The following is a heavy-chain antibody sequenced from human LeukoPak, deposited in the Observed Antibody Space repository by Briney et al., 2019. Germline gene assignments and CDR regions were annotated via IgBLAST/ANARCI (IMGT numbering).Heavy chain of an antibody. CDR1: GFTFSSYW. D-gene: IGHD5-18*01. CDR2: IKQDGSEK. CDR3: ARDEEGDTAMAWGY. J-gene: IGHJ4*02. V-gene: IGHV3-7*01. Sequence: GGSLRPSCAASGFTFSSYWMSWVRQAPGKGLEWVANIKQDGSEKYYVDSVRGRFTISRDNAKNSLYLQMNSLRAEDTAVYYCARDEEGDTAMAWGYWGQGTLVTVSS.